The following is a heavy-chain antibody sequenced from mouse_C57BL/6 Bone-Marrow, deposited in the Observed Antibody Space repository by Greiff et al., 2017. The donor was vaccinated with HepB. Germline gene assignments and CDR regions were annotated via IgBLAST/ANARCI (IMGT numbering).Heavy chain of an antibody. CDR1: GYTFTSYW. CDR3: AREDYGSPWFAY. CDR2: IDPSDSST. V-gene: IGHV1-50*01. Sequence: VQLQQPGAELVKPGASVKLSCKASGYTFTSYWMQWVKQRPGQGLEWIGEIDPSDSSTNYNQKFKGKATLTVDTSSSTASMQLSSLTSEDSAVYYCAREDYGSPWFAYWGQGTLVTVSA. D-gene: IGHD1-1*01. J-gene: IGHJ3*01.